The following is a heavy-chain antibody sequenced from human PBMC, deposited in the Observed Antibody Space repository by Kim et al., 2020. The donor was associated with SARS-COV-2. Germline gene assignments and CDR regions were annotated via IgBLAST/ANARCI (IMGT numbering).Heavy chain of an antibody. J-gene: IGHJ4*02. V-gene: IGHV3-74*01. D-gene: IGHD6-19*01. CDR2: INSDGSTT. CDR3: ARRQFTSGWYYFDY. Sequence: GGSLRLSCAASGFTFSSHWMHWVRQAPGKGLVWVSRINSDGSTTSYADSVQGRFTISRDNAKHTLYLQMNSLRAEDTAVYYCARRQFTSGWYYFDYWGQGTLVTVSS. CDR1: GFTFSSHW.